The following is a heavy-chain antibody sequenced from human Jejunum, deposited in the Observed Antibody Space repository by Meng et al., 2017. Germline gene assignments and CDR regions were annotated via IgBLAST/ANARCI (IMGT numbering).Heavy chain of an antibody. Sequence: ASVKVSFKASGYMFTRYGVNWVRQAPGQGLEWMGWISGYNANTNYAQKFQDRVTMTTDTLTGTVYMELKSLRSDDTAVYYCARDNDDYVWGTLGFWGQGTLVTVSS. CDR1: GYMFTRYG. J-gene: IGHJ4*02. CDR2: ISGYNANT. V-gene: IGHV1-18*01. CDR3: ARDNDDYVWGTLGF. D-gene: IGHD3-16*01.